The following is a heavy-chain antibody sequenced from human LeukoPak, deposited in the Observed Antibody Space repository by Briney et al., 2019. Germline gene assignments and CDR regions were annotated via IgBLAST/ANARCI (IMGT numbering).Heavy chain of an antibody. CDR2: ISYDGSNK. CDR1: GFTFSSYG. J-gene: IGHJ5*02. D-gene: IGHD6-19*01. Sequence: GRTLRLSCAASGFTFSSYGMHWVRQAPGKGLEWVAVISYDGSNKYYAESVEGRFTISRDNSKNTLYLQMNSLRAEATAVYYCAKVAVAGTGGWFDPWGQGTLVTVSS. CDR3: AKVAVAGTGGWFDP. V-gene: IGHV3-30*18.